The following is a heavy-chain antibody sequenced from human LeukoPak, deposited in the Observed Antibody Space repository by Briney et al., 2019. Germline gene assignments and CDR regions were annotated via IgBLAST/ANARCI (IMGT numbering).Heavy chain of an antibody. CDR2: AHLDGRT. CDR1: GGSISSTNW. D-gene: IGHD3-3*01. J-gene: IGHJ4*02. Sequence: PSGTLSLICAVSGGSISSTNWWSWVRQPPGKGLEWIGEAHLDGRTNYNPSLESRLTMSVDFSENHISLKLTSVTAADTAVYYCAREGGFYRPLDYSGQGTLVTVSS. CDR3: AREGGFYRPLDY. V-gene: IGHV4-4*02.